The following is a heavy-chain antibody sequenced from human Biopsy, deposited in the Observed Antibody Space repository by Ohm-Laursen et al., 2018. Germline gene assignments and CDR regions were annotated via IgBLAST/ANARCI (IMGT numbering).Heavy chain of an antibody. V-gene: IGHV4-38-2*02. CDR1: GYSISTAYY. Sequence: GTLSLTWSVSGYSISTAYYWAWIRQPPGKGLEWIGNIYYSGNTDYSPSLKSRVTISVDTSNNQFSLKLRSVTAADTAVYYCARQVDFWSGYVDYWGQGTLVAVSS. D-gene: IGHD3-3*01. J-gene: IGHJ4*02. CDR2: IYYSGNT. CDR3: ARQVDFWSGYVDY.